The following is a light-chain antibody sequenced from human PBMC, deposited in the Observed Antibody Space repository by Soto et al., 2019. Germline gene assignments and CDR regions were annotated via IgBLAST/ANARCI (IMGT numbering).Light chain of an antibody. V-gene: IGKV1-5*01. CDR2: DAS. CDR3: QQYNTFST. CDR1: QSISTW. Sequence: DIPMTQPPSTLSESLGDRVNITCRASQSISTWLAWYQQKPGKAPKLLIFDASTLQSGVPSRFSGSGSGTEFTLTISSLQPDDFATYYCQQYNTFSTFGQGTKVDI. J-gene: IGKJ1*01.